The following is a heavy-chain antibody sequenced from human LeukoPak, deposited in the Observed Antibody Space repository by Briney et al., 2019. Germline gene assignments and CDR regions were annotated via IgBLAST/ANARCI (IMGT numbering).Heavy chain of an antibody. CDR1: GGTFSSYA. CDR2: IIPIFGTA. CDR3: VRLGSTSPGNWYKLFDQ. D-gene: IGHD2-2*01. Sequence: SVKVSCKASGGTFSSYAISWVRQAPGQGLEWMGGIIPIFGTANYAQKFQGRVTITADESTSTAYMELSSLRSEDTALYYCVRLGSTSPGNWYKLFDQWGQGTLVTVSS. J-gene: IGHJ4*02. V-gene: IGHV1-69*13.